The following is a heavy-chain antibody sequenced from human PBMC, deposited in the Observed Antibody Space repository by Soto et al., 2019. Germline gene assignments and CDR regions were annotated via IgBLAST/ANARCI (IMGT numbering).Heavy chain of an antibody. D-gene: IGHD3-22*01. J-gene: IGHJ5*02. CDR3: ARHYDSSGYYYGQLGWFDP. V-gene: IGHV4-30-4*01. CDR2: IYYSGST. Sequence: SETLSLTCTVSCGSISSGDYYWSWIRQPPGKGLEWIGYIYYSGSTYYNPSLKSRVTISVDTSKNQFSLKLSSVTAADTAVYYCARHYDSSGYYYGQLGWFDPWGQGTLVTVSS. CDR1: CGSISSGDYY.